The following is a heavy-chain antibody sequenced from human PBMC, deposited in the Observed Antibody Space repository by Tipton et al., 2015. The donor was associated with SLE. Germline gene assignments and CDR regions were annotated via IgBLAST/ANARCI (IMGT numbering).Heavy chain of an antibody. CDR1: GYTFTGYY. CDR2: INPNSGGT. J-gene: IGHJ4*02. CDR3: AKDYYGSGSYPDY. D-gene: IGHD3-10*01. V-gene: IGHV1-2*02. Sequence: QLVQSGAEVKKPGASVKVSCKASGYTFTGYYIHWVRQAPGQGLEWMGWINPNSGGTSSAQQFQGRVTMTRDTSISTAYMELSRLRTDDTAVYYCAKDYYGSGSYPDYWGQGPLVTVSS.